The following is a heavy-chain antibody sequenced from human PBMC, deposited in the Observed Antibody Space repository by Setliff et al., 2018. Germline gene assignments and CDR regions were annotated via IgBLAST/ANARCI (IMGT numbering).Heavy chain of an antibody. CDR3: ARRPIALAGYRKGAFDI. D-gene: IGHD6-19*01. J-gene: IGHJ3*02. Sequence: ASVKVSCKASGYPFTSYYMYWLRQAPGQGPEWLGIINIGGGSASYAQKFRGRVTMTTDVSTSTVYMELRTLRSDDTAVYFCARRPIALAGYRKGAFDIWGQGTMVTVSS. CDR2: INIGGGSA. CDR1: GYPFTSYY. V-gene: IGHV1-46*01.